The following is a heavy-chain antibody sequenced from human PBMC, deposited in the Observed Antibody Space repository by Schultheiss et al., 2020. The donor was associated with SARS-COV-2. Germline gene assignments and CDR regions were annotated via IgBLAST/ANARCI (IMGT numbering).Heavy chain of an antibody. CDR2: ISWNSGSI. D-gene: IGHD4-17*01. J-gene: IGHJ4*02. V-gene: IGHV3-48*04. CDR1: GFTFSSYG. CDR3: ARDSDYGDYVIDY. Sequence: GGSLRLSCVASGFTFSSYGMHWVRQAPGKGLEWVSGISWNSGSIGYADSVKGRFTISRDNAKNSLYLQMNSLRVEDTAVYYCARDSDYGDYVIDYWGQGTLVTVSS.